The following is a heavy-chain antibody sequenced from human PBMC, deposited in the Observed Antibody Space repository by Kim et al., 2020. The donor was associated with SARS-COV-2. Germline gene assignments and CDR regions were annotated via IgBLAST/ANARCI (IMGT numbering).Heavy chain of an antibody. D-gene: IGHD1-1*01. J-gene: IGHJ6*02. Sequence: GGSLRLSCVASGFTFSNYAMSWVRQAPGKGLEWVSAMSGGGGSTYYAASVKGRFTISRDYSKNTLYLQMNTLGADDTAVYYCAKVLNWNDGRGMDAWGQGNPVTVSS. CDR1: GFTFSNYA. V-gene: IGHV3-23*01. CDR2: MSGGGGST. CDR3: AKVLNWNDGRGMDA.